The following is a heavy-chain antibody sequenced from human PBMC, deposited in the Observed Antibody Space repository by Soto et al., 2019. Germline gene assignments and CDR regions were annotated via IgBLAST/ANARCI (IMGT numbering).Heavy chain of an antibody. CDR3: ARDGRYYDSSRNAFDI. V-gene: IGHV1-46*01. CDR1: GYTFTSYY. D-gene: IGHD3-22*01. J-gene: IGHJ3*02. Sequence: GASVKVSCKASGYTFTSYYMHWVRQAPGQGLEWMGIINPSGGSTSYAQKFQGRVTISVDTSKNQFSLKLSSVTAADTAVYYCARDGRYYDSSRNAFDIWGQGTMVTVS. CDR2: INPSGGST.